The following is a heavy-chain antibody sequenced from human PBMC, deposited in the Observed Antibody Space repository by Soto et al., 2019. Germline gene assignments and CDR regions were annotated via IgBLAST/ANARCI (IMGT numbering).Heavy chain of an antibody. CDR2: ITYDGSNK. J-gene: IGHJ4*02. CDR3: AKDRHFDY. CDR1: GFTFNSYG. V-gene: IGHV3-30*18. Sequence: QVQLVESGGGVVQPGRSLRLSCAASGFTFNSYGMHWVRQAPGKGLEWVAVITYDGSNKYYADSVKGRFTISRDNSKNTLYLQMNSLRAEDTAVYYCAKDRHFDYWGQGTLVTVSS.